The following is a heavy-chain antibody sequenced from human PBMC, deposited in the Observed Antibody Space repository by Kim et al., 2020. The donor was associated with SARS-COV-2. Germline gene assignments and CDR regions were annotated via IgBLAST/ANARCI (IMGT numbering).Heavy chain of an antibody. V-gene: IGHV5-51*01. Sequence: GESLKISCKGSGYSFTGYWIGWVRQMPGKGLEWIGIIYPGDSDTRYSPSFQGQVTISADKSISTAYLQWSSLKASDTAMYYCARRVHSSSWYIDYWGQGTLVTVSS. D-gene: IGHD6-13*01. CDR2: IYPGDSDT. J-gene: IGHJ4*02. CDR3: ARRVHSSSWYIDY. CDR1: GYSFTGYW.